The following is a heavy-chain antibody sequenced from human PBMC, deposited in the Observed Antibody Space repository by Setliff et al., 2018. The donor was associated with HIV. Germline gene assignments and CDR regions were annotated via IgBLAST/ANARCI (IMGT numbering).Heavy chain of an antibody. J-gene: IGHJ4*02. V-gene: IGHV5-51*01. D-gene: IGHD6-25*01. CDR1: GYTFSNYC. CDR2: IYPGNSDT. CDR3: VRYIGAAAGYIDH. Sequence: GESLKISCQDSGYTFSNYCIAWVRQMPGKGLEWMGIIYPGNSDTTYSPSFQGQVTISADKSISTAYLQWSSLKASDTAMYYCVRYIGAAAGYIDHWGQGTLVTVSS.